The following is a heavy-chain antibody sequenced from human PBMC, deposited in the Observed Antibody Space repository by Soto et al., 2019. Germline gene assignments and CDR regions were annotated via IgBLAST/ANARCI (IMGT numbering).Heavy chain of an antibody. CDR3: ARDRGFRNYFDS. V-gene: IGHV4-61*01. D-gene: IGHD3-22*01. J-gene: IGHJ4*02. CDR2: IFYTGSS. CDR1: GGSVSGGSYY. Sequence: SETLSLTCTLSGGSVSGGSYYWSWIRQPPGKGLEWIGYIFYTGSSNYNLSLKSRATISVDTSQNQFSLKLSSVTAADTAVYYCARDRGFRNYFDSWGQGTLVTVSS.